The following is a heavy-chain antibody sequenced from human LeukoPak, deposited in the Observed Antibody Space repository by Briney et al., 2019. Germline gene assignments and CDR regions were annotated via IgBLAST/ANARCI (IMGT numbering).Heavy chain of an antibody. V-gene: IGHV3-23*01. CDR2: ISGSGGST. CDR3: AKVGYGSGSSGFDY. J-gene: IGHJ4*02. Sequence: PGGSLRLSCAASVFTFSSYAMSWVRQAPGKGLEWVSAISGSGGSTYYADSVKGRFTISRDNSKNTLYLQMNSLRAEDTAVYYCAKVGYGSGSSGFDYWGQGTLVTVSS. CDR1: VFTFSSYA. D-gene: IGHD3-10*01.